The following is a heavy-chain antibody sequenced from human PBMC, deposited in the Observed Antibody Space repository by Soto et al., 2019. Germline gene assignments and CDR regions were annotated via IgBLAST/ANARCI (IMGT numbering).Heavy chain of an antibody. CDR3: ARDTGVAIAAAGTHFDY. J-gene: IGHJ4*02. D-gene: IGHD6-13*01. Sequence: EVQLVESGGGLVKPGGSLRLSCAASGFTFSSYSMNWVRQAPGKGLEWVSSISSSSSYIYYAVSVKGRFTISRDNAKNSLYVQMNSLRAEDTAVYYCARDTGVAIAAAGTHFDYWGQGTLVTVSS. V-gene: IGHV3-21*01. CDR1: GFTFSSYS. CDR2: ISSSSSYI.